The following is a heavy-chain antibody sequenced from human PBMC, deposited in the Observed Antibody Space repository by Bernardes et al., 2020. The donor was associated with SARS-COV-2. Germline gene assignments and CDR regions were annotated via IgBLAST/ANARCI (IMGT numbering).Heavy chain of an antibody. Sequence: LDPTRSGHGGPLREYYFTRGRPLPGKRAGVVGDFYQSGTTDHKPTLRGRVAISIENCKRQFSLRLDSVTAADTAIYFCAREVVGVDVFDVWSPGTQVTVS. CDR1: GGPLREYY. CDR3: AREVVGVDVFDV. D-gene: IGHD2-15*01. V-gene: IGHV4-34*01. CDR2: FYQSGTT. J-gene: IGHJ3*01.